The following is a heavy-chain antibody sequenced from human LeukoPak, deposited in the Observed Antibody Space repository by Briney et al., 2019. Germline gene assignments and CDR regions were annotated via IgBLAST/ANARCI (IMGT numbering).Heavy chain of an antibody. V-gene: IGHV3-21*01. Sequence: GGSLRLSCAASGFTFSNYNMNWVRQAPGKGLEWVSSISSSSSYIYYPDSVKGRFTISRDNAKNSLYLQMNSLRAEDTAVYYCARGYYYDSSGPRTFDYWGQGTLVTVSS. CDR3: ARGYYYDSSGPRTFDY. J-gene: IGHJ4*02. CDR1: GFTFSNYN. CDR2: ISSSSSYI. D-gene: IGHD3-22*01.